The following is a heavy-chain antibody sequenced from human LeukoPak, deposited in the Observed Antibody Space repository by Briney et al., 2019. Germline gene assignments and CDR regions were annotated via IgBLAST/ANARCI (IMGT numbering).Heavy chain of an antibody. D-gene: IGHD3-22*01. J-gene: IGHJ5*02. CDR1: GYTFTSYY. CDR2: INPSGGST. CDR3: ASSPDSRWNWFDP. Sequence: ASVKVSCKASGYTFTSYYMHWVRQAPGQGLEWMGIINPSGGSTSYAQKFQGRVTITADESTSTAYMELSSLRSEDTAVYYCASSPDSRWNWFDPWGQGILVTVSS. V-gene: IGHV1-46*01.